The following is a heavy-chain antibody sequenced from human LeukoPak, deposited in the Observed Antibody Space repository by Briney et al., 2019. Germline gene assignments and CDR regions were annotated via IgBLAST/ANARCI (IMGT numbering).Heavy chain of an antibody. D-gene: IGHD5-24*01. CDR3: ARDIGDDYTTWFDP. CDR1: GGSVDTYY. V-gene: IGHV4-59*02. J-gene: IGHJ5*02. Sequence: SETLSLTCTVSGGSVDTYYWSWIRQPPGKGLEWIGYIHYSGSTNYNPSLKSRVSISVDTSKNLFSLKLNSVTAADTAVYYCARDIGDDYTTWFDPWGQGTLVTASS. CDR2: IHYSGST.